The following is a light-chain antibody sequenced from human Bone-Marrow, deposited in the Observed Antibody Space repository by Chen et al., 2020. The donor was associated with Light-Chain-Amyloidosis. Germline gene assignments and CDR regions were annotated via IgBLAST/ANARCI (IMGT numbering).Light chain of an antibody. CDR3: QAWDSSTVV. CDR1: KSGDKY. J-gene: IGLJ2*01. V-gene: IGLV3-1*01. Sequence: SYELTQPPLVSVSPRQTASITCSGDKSGDKYACWYQQKPGQAPVLVIYQDSKRPSGIPERFSGSNSGNTATLTISGTQAMDEADYYCQAWDSSTVVFGGGTKLTVL. CDR2: QDS.